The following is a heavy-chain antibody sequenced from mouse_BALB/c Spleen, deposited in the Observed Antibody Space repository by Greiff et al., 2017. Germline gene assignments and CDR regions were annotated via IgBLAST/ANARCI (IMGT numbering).Heavy chain of an antibody. Sequence: EVQLQQSGPELEKPGASVKISCKASGYSFTGYNMNWVKQSNGKSLEWIGNIDPYYGGTSYNQKFKGKATLTVDKSSSTAYMQLHSMTCEDSAVYYCAAAYYGNYWFAYWGQGTLVTVSA. CDR2: IDPYYGGT. V-gene: IGHV1-39*01. CDR1: GYSFTGYN. J-gene: IGHJ3*01. D-gene: IGHD2-10*01. CDR3: AAAYYGNYWFAY.